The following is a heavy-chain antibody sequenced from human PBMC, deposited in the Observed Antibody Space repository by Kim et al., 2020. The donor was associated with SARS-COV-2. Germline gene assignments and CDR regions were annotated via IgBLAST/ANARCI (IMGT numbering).Heavy chain of an antibody. V-gene: IGHV3-48*03. J-gene: IGHJ6*02. CDR2: ISSSGSTI. D-gene: IGHD2-15*01. CDR1: GFTFSSYE. Sequence: GFPRLSCAASGFTFSSYEMNWVRQAPGKGLEWVSYISSSGSTIYYADSVKGRFTISRDNAKNSLYLQMNSLRAEDTAVYYCARVTVVTPQSGMDVWGQGTTVTASS. CDR3: ARVTVVTPQSGMDV.